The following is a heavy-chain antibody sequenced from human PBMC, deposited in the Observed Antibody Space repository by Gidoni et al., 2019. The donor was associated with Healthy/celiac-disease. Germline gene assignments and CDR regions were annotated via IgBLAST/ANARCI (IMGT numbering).Heavy chain of an antibody. CDR3: AKLYYDFWSGYSHFDY. Sequence: EVQLLESGGGLVQPGGSLRLSCAASGFTFSSYAMGWVRQAPGKGLAWVSAISGSGGSTYYADSVKGRFTISRDNSKNTLYLQMNSLRAEDTAVYYCAKLYYDFWSGYSHFDYWGQGTLVTVSS. CDR2: ISGSGGST. CDR1: GFTFSSYA. J-gene: IGHJ4*02. D-gene: IGHD3-3*01. V-gene: IGHV3-23*01.